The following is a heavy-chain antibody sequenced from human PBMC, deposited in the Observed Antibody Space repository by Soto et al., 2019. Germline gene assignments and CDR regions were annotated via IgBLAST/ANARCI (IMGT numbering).Heavy chain of an antibody. J-gene: IGHJ4*02. CDR2: ISAYNGNT. Sequence: GASVKVSCKASGYTFTSYGIIWVRQAPGQGLEWMGWISAYNGNTNYAQKLQGRVTMTTDTSTSTAYMELRSLGSDDTAVYYCARANDFWSGYYTDFDYWGQGTLVTVSS. CDR3: ARANDFWSGYYTDFDY. CDR1: GYTFTSYG. V-gene: IGHV1-18*01. D-gene: IGHD3-3*01.